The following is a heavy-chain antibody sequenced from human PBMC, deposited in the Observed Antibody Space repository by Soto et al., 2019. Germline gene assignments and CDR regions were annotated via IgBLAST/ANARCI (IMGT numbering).Heavy chain of an antibody. CDR1: GFTFSSYA. D-gene: IGHD3-10*01. Sequence: GGSLRLSCAASGFTFSSYAMSWVRQAPGKGLEWVSAISGSGGSTYYADSVKGRFTISRDNSKNTLYLQMNSLRAEDTVVYYCARYMVRGVTDYWGQGTLVTVSS. CDR3: ARYMVRGVTDY. J-gene: IGHJ4*02. V-gene: IGHV3-23*01. CDR2: ISGSGGST.